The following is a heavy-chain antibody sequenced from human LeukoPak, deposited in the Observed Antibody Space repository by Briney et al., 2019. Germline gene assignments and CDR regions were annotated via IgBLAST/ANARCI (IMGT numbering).Heavy chain of an antibody. D-gene: IGHD3-9*01. CDR2: ISAYNGNT. J-gene: IGHJ6*02. V-gene: IGHV1-18*01. CDR3: AREVYDILTGCSPHYYYGMDV. Sequence: EASVKVSCKASGYTFTSYGISWVRQAPGQGLEWMGWISAYNGNTNYAQKLQGRVTMTTDTSTSTAYMELRSLRSDDTAVYYCAREVYDILTGCSPHYYYGMDVWGQGTTVTVSS. CDR1: GYTFTSYG.